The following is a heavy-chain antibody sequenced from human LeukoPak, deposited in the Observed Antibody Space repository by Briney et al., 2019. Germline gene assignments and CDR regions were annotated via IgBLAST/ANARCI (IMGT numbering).Heavy chain of an antibody. D-gene: IGHD2-15*01. CDR3: ARGLIPDIVVVVAPYYYGMDV. CDR2: ISYDGRNQ. V-gene: IGHV3-30*03. Sequence: PGVSLRLSCAASRFTFKNFGMHWVRQAPGKGLEWVAGISYDGRNQYYADSVKGRFTVSRDNSKNTLYLQMNSLRAEDTAVYYCARGLIPDIVVVVAPYYYGMDVWGQGTTVTVSS. CDR1: RFTFKNFG. J-gene: IGHJ6*02.